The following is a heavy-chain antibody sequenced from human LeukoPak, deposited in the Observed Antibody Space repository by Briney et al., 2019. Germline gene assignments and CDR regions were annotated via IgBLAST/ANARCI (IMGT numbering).Heavy chain of an antibody. CDR2: IYYSGST. Sequence: SETLSLTCTVSGGSISSYYWSWIRQPPGEGLEWIGYIYYSGSTNYNPSLKSRVTISVDTSKNQFSLKLSSVTAADTAVYYCARGVGATFSWFDPWGQGTLVTVSS. CDR3: ARGVGATFSWFDP. CDR1: GGSISSYY. J-gene: IGHJ5*02. V-gene: IGHV4-59*01. D-gene: IGHD1-26*01.